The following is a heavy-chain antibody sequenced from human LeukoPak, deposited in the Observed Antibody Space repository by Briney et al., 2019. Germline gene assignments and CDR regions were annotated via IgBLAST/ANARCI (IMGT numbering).Heavy chain of an antibody. Sequence: PGGSLRLSCAASGFTFSIYAMHWVRQAPGKGLEWVAFIRYDGSNKYYADSVKGRFTISRDNSKNTLYLQMNSLRAEDTAVYYCAKDNPFYYYMDVWGKGTTVTVSS. CDR3: AKDNPFYYYMDV. V-gene: IGHV3-30*02. J-gene: IGHJ6*03. CDR2: IRYDGSNK. D-gene: IGHD1-14*01. CDR1: GFTFSIYA.